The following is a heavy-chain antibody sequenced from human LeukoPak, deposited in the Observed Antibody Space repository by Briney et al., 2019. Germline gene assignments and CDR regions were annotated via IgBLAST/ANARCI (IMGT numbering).Heavy chain of an antibody. CDR1: GYTFTSYD. CDR3: ARRDSNFDY. J-gene: IGHJ4*02. CDR2: INPNSGGT. D-gene: IGHD5-18*01. V-gene: IGHV1-2*02. Sequence: ASVKVSCKASGYTFTSYDINWVRQATGQGLEWMGWINPNSGGTNYAQKFQGRVTMTRDTSISTAYMELSRLRSDDTAVYYCARRDSNFDYWGQGTLVTVSS.